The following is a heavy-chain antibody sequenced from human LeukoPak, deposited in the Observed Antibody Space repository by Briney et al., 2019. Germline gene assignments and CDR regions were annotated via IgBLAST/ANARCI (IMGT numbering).Heavy chain of an antibody. CDR1: GFTFSSYW. CDR3: AYFACGITGCEYFDY. Sequence: GGSLRLSCAASGFTFSSYWMHWVRQAPGKGLVWVSRINSDGSSTTYADSVKGRFTISRDNAKNTLYLQMNSLRAEDTAVYYCAYFACGITGCEYFDYWGQGTLVTVSS. V-gene: IGHV3-74*01. D-gene: IGHD2-2*01. J-gene: IGHJ4*02. CDR2: INSDGSST.